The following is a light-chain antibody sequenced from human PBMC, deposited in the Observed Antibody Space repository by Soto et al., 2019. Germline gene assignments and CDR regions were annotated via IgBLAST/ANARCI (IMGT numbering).Light chain of an antibody. V-gene: IGLV2-11*01. CDR1: SSDVGGYNY. CDR3: CSYAGSYPFIV. Sequence: QSVLTQPRSVSGSPGQSVTISCTGTSSDVGGYNYVSWYQQHPGKAPKLMIYDVSKRPSGVPDRFSGSKSGNTASLTISGLQAEDEADYYCCSYAGSYPFIVFGTGTKLTVL. CDR2: DVS. J-gene: IGLJ1*01.